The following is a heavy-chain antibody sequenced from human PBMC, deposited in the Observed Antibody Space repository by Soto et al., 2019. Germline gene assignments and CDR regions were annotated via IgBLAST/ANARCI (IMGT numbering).Heavy chain of an antibody. CDR2: ISTYNGKI. V-gene: IGHV1-18*04. CDR3: ARVDSSGCYVIDY. D-gene: IGHD6-19*01. Sequence: QVQLVQSGAEVKKPGASVKVSCKASGYTFTSYGISWVRQAPGQGLEWMGWISTYNGKINYAQKLQGRVTMTTDTSTTTAYMELRSRGSEDTAVYYWARVDSSGCYVIDYWGQGTLVTVSS. CDR1: GYTFTSYG. J-gene: IGHJ4*02.